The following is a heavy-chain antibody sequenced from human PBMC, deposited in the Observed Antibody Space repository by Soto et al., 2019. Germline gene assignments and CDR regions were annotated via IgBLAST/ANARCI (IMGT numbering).Heavy chain of an antibody. CDR2: VSGSGLNT. V-gene: IGHV3-23*01. D-gene: IGHD1-26*01. Sequence: EVQLLESGGGLAQPGGSLRLSCAASGFTFSSYDMSWVRQAPGKGLEWVSSVSGSGLNTYYADSVRVNFTIPRDNSQNTVYLQMNSLRAADTAVYYCAKVRHTGSYYGGLYWGQGTLVTVSS. J-gene: IGHJ4*02. CDR3: AKVRHTGSYYGGLY. CDR1: GFTFSSYD.